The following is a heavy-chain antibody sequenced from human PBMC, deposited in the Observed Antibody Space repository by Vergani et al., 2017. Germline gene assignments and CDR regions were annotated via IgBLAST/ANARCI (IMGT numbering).Heavy chain of an antibody. D-gene: IGHD4-17*01. V-gene: IGHV5-10-1*01. CDR1: GYSFTSYW. CDR3: AGRRGLGYGDCRPLDY. CDR2: IDPSDSYT. Sequence: EVQLVQSGAEVKKPGESLRISCKGSGYSFTSYWISWVRQMPGKGLEWMGRIDPSDSYTNYSPSFQGHVTISADKSISTAYLPWSSLKASDTAMYYCAGRRGLGYGDCRPLDYWGQGTLVTVSS. J-gene: IGHJ4*02.